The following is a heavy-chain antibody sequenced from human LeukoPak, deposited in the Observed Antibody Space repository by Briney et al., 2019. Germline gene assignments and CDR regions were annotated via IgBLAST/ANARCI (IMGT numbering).Heavy chain of an antibody. Sequence: QSGGSLRLPCAASGFTFSTYRMNWVRQAPGKGLEWLSDINIDSSTIYYTDSLKGRFTISRDNAKNSLYLQMNSLRDEDTAVYYCARATSTSGPTFDYWGQGTLVTVSS. D-gene: IGHD6-19*01. CDR2: INIDSSTI. V-gene: IGHV3-48*02. CDR1: GFTFSTYR. CDR3: ARATSTSGPTFDY. J-gene: IGHJ4*02.